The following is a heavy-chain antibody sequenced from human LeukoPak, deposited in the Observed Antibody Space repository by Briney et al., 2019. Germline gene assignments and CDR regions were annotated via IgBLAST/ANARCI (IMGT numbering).Heavy chain of an antibody. CDR3: ARTYYSGSGTYQRWFDP. CDR1: GFTVNSNY. CDR2: IYSGGTT. V-gene: IGHV3-53*01. D-gene: IGHD3-10*01. J-gene: IGHJ5*02. Sequence: PGGSLRLSCAASGFTVNSNYMSWFSQAPGQGLEWVSIIYSGGTTHYSDSVKGRFTISRDNTKNTLYLQMDSLRAEDTPVYYCARTYYSGSGTYQRWFDPWGQGTLVTVSS.